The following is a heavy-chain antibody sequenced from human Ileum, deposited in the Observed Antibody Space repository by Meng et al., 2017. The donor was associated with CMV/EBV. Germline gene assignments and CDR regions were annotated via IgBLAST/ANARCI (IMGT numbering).Heavy chain of an antibody. Sequence: SETLSLTCRVSGASVSSGIYYWSWIRQPPGKGLEWLVFIYHSGTTNYNPSLKSRVTLSVDKSKNQFSLRRSSVTAADTAVYYCSRWGEYCSSPSCYLGAFDIWGQGTVVTVSS. CDR1: GASVSSGIYY. V-gene: IGHV4-61*01. D-gene: IGHD2-2*01. J-gene: IGHJ3*02. CDR2: IYHSGTT. CDR3: SRWGEYCSSPSCYLGAFDI.